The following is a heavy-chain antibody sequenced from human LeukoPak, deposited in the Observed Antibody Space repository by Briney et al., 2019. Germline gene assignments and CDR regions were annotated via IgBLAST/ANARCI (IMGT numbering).Heavy chain of an antibody. CDR1: GYSFTSYW. D-gene: IGHD4-17*01. V-gene: IGHV5-10-1*01. CDR2: IDPSDSYT. Sequence: GESLKTSCKGSGYSFTSYWISWVRRMPGKGLEWMGRIDPSDSYTNYSPSFQGHVTISADKSISTAYLQWSSLKASDTAMYYCASHGDYEPYYGMDVWGKGTTVTVSS. CDR3: ASHGDYEPYYGMDV. J-gene: IGHJ6*04.